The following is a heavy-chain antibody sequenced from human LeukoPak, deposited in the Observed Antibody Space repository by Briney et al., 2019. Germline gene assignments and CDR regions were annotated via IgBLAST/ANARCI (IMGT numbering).Heavy chain of an antibody. CDR2: IYSGGST. CDR3: ARVSYYYDSSGYTDDAFDI. J-gene: IGHJ3*02. Sequence: GGSLRLSCAASGFTVSSNYMSWVRQAPGKGLEWVSVIYSGGSTYYADSVKGRFTISRDNSKNTLYLQMNSLRAEDTAEYYCARVSYYYDSSGYTDDAFDIWGQGTMVTVSS. D-gene: IGHD3-22*01. V-gene: IGHV3-66*01. CDR1: GFTVSSNY.